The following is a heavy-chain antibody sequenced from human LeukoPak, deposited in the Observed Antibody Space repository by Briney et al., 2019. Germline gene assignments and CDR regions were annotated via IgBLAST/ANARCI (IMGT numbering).Heavy chain of an antibody. Sequence: GGSLRLSCAASGFTFSSYEMNWVRQAPGKGLEWASYISSSGSTIYYADSVKGRFTISRDNAKSSLYLQMNSLRAEDTAVYYCARVRGEAFDIRGQGTMVTVSS. D-gene: IGHD3-10*01. J-gene: IGHJ3*02. CDR1: GFTFSSYE. CDR2: ISSSGSTI. V-gene: IGHV3-48*03. CDR3: ARVRGEAFDI.